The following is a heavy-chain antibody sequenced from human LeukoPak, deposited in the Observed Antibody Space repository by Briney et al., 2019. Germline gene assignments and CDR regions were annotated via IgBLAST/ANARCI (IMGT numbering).Heavy chain of an antibody. J-gene: IGHJ4*02. CDR3: AVRWSFDY. CDR2: MNPNSGNR. D-gene: IGHD2-15*01. CDR1: GYTFTSYD. Sequence: ASVKVSCKASGYTFTSYDINWVRQATGQGLEWMGWMNPNSGNRGYVQKFQGRVTMTRNTSISTAYMELSSLRSEDTTVYYCAVRWSFDYWGQGTLVTVSS. V-gene: IGHV1-8*01.